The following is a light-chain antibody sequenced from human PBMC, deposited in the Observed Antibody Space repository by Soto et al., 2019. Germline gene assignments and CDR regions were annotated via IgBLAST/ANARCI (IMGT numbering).Light chain of an antibody. Sequence: IEFTHFPSPLCLSPVHRPTLSCTASQSLISNFAWYQQKPGQAPRLIIYGASTRATGIPARFSGSGSGTEFTLTISSLQPEDSAVYYCQQYNNWPWTLGQGTKVDIK. CDR1: QSLISN. J-gene: IGKJ1*01. CDR2: GAS. CDR3: QQYNNWPWT. V-gene: IGKV3-15*01.